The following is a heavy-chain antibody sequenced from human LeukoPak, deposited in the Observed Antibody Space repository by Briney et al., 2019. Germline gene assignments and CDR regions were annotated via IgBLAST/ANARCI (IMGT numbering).Heavy chain of an antibody. CDR3: ARQTGSGLFILP. CDR1: GGSISNYY. Sequence: PSETLSLTCTVSGGSISNYYWSWIRQPPGKGLEWIGYIYYSGSTNYNPSLKSRVTISVDTSKNQFSLKVNSVTAADTAVYYCARQTGSGLFILPGGQGTLVTVSS. D-gene: IGHD3/OR15-3a*01. CDR2: IYYSGST. V-gene: IGHV4-59*08. J-gene: IGHJ4*02.